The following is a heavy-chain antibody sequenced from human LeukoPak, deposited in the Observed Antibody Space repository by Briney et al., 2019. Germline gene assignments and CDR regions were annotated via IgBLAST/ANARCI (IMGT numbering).Heavy chain of an antibody. J-gene: IGHJ6*01. CDR1: GCTFSWYG. CDR3: ASVFISFGMVV. V-gene: IGHV3-7*05. CDR2: IKQDGSEK. Sequence: PGGSLRLSCAASGCTFSWYGMSWVRQAPGKGLEWVANIKQDGSEKYYVDSVKGRFTISRDNAKNSLYLQMNSLRAEVTSVYDCASVFISFGMVVWGQGTTVTVSS. D-gene: IGHD3-10*01.